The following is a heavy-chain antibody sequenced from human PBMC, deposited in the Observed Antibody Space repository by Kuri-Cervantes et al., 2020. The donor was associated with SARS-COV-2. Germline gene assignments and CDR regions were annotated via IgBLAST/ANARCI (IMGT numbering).Heavy chain of an antibody. Sequence: KVSCKGSGYSFTSYCIGWVRQMPGQGLEWMGIIYPGDSDTSYSPSFQGQVTISADKSISTAYLQWSSLKAADTAMYYCARWYSYDSSGYSPKDDYFEFWGQGTMVTVSS. CDR1: GYSFTSYC. CDR2: IYPGDSDT. J-gene: IGHJ4*02. CDR3: ARWYSYDSSGYSPKDDYFEF. D-gene: IGHD3-22*01. V-gene: IGHV5-51*01.